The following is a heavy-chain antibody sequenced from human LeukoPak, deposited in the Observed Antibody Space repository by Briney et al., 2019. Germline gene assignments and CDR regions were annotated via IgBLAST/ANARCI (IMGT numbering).Heavy chain of an antibody. CDR1: GYTFTSYG. J-gene: IGHJ4*02. D-gene: IGHD1-26*01. CDR3: ARSGVGAVRLGYYFDY. CDR2: ISAYNGNT. V-gene: IGHV1-18*01. Sequence: GASVKVSCNASGYTFTSYGISWVRQAPGQGLEWMGWISAYNGNTNYAQKLQGRVTMTTDTSTSTAYMELRSLRSDDTAVYYCARSGVGAVRLGYYFDYWGQGTLVTVSS.